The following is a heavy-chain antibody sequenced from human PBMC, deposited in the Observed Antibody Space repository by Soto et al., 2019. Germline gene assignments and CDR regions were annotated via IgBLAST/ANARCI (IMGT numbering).Heavy chain of an antibody. CDR2: IIPIFGTA. D-gene: IGHD6-6*01. CDR1: GGTFSGFA. J-gene: IGHJ6*02. Sequence: SGKVSCSSSGGTFSGFAISWERQAPGQGLEWMGGIIPIFGTANYAQKFQGRVTITADKSTSTAYMELRSLRSEDTAVYYCARVSRSSSEVHYYYGMDVWGQGTTVTASS. V-gene: IGHV1-69*06. CDR3: ARVSRSSSEVHYYYGMDV.